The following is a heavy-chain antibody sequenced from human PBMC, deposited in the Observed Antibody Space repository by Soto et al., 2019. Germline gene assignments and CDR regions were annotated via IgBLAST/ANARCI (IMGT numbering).Heavy chain of an antibody. Sequence: ASVKVSCKASGYTFTSYDINWVRQATGQGLEWMGWMNPNSGNTGYAQKLQGRVTMTRNTSISTAYMELSSLRSEDTAVYYCARGHRTDTIFGVVIKHYYYGMDVWGQGTTVTVSS. CDR1: GYTFTSYD. D-gene: IGHD3-3*01. CDR2: MNPNSGNT. CDR3: ARGHRTDTIFGVVIKHYYYGMDV. V-gene: IGHV1-8*01. J-gene: IGHJ6*02.